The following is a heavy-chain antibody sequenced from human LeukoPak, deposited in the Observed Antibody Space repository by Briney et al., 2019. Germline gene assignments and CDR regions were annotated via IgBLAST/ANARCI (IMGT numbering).Heavy chain of an antibody. D-gene: IGHD4-17*01. J-gene: IGHJ4*02. CDR3: ARGGVTTGDYVGISDY. Sequence: PGGSLRLSCAAYGFTFSSDSMNWVRQAPWKGLEWVSYISSSSSTINYADSVKGRFTISRDNAKNSLYLQMNSLRAEDTAVYYCARGGVTTGDYVGISDYWGQGTLVTVSS. CDR2: ISSSSSTI. V-gene: IGHV3-48*04. CDR1: GFTFSSDS.